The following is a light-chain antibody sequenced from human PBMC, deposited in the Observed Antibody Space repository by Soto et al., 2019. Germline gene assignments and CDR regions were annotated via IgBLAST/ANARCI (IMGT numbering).Light chain of an antibody. CDR1: SSDVGGYNY. Sequence: QSALTQPTSVSGSPGQSITISCTGTSSDVGGYNYVSWYQQHPGKAPKLMIYEVSNRPSGVSNRFSGSKSGNTASLTISGLQAEDEADYYCSSYTTRSTPPYVFGTGTNVTVL. V-gene: IGLV2-14*03. CDR3: SSYTTRSTPPYV. J-gene: IGLJ1*01. CDR2: EVS.